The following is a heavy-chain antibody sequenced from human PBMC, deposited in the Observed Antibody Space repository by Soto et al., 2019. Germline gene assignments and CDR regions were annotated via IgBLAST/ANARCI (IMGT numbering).Heavy chain of an antibody. CDR2: INSDGSST. CDR3: ARGLYYHFWSGYDVFDI. D-gene: IGHD3-3*01. J-gene: IGHJ3*02. Sequence: GGSLRLSCAASGFTFSSYWMHWVRQAPGKGLVWVSRINSDGSSTSYADSVKGRFTISRDNAKNTLYLQMNSLRAEDMAVYYCARGLYYHFWSGYDVFDIWGQGTMVTVSS. CDR1: GFTFSSYW. V-gene: IGHV3-74*01.